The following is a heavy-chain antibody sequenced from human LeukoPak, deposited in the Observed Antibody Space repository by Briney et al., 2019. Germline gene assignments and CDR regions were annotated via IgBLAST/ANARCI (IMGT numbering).Heavy chain of an antibody. CDR1: GFTFSDHY. J-gene: IGHJ4*02. D-gene: IGHD1-26*01. CDR2: SINKAYSYTT. CDR3: ARAGRSGSYGYFDS. V-gene: IGHV3-72*01. Sequence: GGSLRLSCAASGFTFSDHYMDWVRQAPGKGLEWVGRSINKAYSYTTEYAASVKGRFTTSRDDSKNSLYLQMDGLKTEDTAVYYCARAGRSGSYGYFDSWGQGTLVTVSS.